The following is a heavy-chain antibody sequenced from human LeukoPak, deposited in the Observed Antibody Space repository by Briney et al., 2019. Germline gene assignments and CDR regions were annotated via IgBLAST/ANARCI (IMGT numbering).Heavy chain of an antibody. V-gene: IGHV3-21*01. J-gene: IGHJ4*02. D-gene: IGHD4-17*01. Sequence: GESLRLSCAASGFTFRSYTMNWVRQAPGKGLEWFSSITTSSSYVYYADSLKGRFTISRDNAKNSLYLQMNSLRAEDTAVYYCAKDLSTVTTWPPHFDSWGQGTPVTVSS. CDR2: ITTSSSYV. CDR1: GFTFRSYT. CDR3: AKDLSTVTTWPPHFDS.